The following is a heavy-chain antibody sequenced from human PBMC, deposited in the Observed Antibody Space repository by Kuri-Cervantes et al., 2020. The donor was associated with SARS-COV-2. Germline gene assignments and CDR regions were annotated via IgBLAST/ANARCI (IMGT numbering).Heavy chain of an antibody. J-gene: IGHJ5*02. Sequence: GESLKISCAASGFTFSSYSMNWVRQAPGKGLEWVSYISSSSSTIYYADSVKGRFTISRDNAKNSLYLQMNSLRAEDTAVYYCASRRAGAAAGIWGWFDPWGQGTLVTDSS. D-gene: IGHD6-13*01. V-gene: IGHV3-48*01. CDR3: ASRRAGAAAGIWGWFDP. CDR2: ISSSSSTI. CDR1: GFTFSSYS.